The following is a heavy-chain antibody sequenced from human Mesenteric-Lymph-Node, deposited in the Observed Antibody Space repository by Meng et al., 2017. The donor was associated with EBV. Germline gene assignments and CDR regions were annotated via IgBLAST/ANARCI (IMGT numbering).Heavy chain of an antibody. D-gene: IGHD3-16*02. CDR1: SGYIINSNW. CDR3: ARITFGGAIGD. Sequence: KLQESGPGLVKPSGTLLLPCAVSSGYIINSNWWSWVRQPPGKGLQWIGEIFHSGGTNYNPSLKSRVTISVDKSKTQFSLKVNSLTAADTAVYYCARITFGGAIGDWGQGTLVTVSS. J-gene: IGHJ4*02. CDR2: IFHSGGT. V-gene: IGHV4-4*02.